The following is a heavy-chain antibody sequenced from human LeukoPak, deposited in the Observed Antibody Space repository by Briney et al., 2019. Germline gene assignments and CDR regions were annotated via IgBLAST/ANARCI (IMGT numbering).Heavy chain of an antibody. V-gene: IGHV3-66*01. J-gene: IGHJ4*02. CDR1: GFTVSSNY. D-gene: IGHD2-8*01. CDR2: IYRCGSA. CDR3: ATSNGHLDY. Sequence: GGSLRLSCAASGFTVSSNYMSWVRQAPGKGLEWVSVIYRCGSAFYADSVKGRFTISRDNAKNSMYLQMNSLRAEDTAVYYCATSNGHLDYWGQGTLVTVSA.